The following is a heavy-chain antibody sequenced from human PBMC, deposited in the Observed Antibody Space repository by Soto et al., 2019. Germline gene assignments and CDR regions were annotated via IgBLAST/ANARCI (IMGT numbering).Heavy chain of an antibody. V-gene: IGHV3-74*01. CDR3: GSIFEY. CDR1: GFTFTNYW. J-gene: IGHJ4*02. Sequence: EVQLVESGGGLVQSGGSLRLSCAASGFTFTNYWMHWVRQAPGKGLVWVSRIDNDGGGTSYADSVKDRFTISRDNAKNTLYLQMNSLRPEDTAISYCGSIFEYWGQGILVTVSS. CDR2: IDNDGGGT.